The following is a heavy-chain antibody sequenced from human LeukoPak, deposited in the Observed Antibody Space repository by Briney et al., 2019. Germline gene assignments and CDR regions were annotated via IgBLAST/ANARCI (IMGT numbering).Heavy chain of an antibody. Sequence: GGSLRLSCAASGFTFSSYWMHWVRQAPGKWLVWVSRINSDVSSTIYADSVKGRLTISRDNAKNKLYLQMNSLRAEDTAVYYCARNRYYYDSSGYSHWGQGTLVTVSS. CDR2: INSDVSST. D-gene: IGHD3-22*01. CDR3: ARNRYYYDSSGYSH. V-gene: IGHV3-74*01. CDR1: GFTFSSYW. J-gene: IGHJ4*02.